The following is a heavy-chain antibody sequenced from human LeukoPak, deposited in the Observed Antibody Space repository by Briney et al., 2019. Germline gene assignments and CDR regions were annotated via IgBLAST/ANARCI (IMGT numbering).Heavy chain of an antibody. Sequence: PSETLSLTCAVSGYSISSGYYWGWIRQPPGKGLEWIGNIYHVGNAYYNPSLKSRVTISVDTSKNQFSLRLTSVTPADTAVYYCARDKGSYGDFDYWGQGTLVTVSS. CDR1: GYSISSGYY. CDR3: ARDKGSYGDFDY. J-gene: IGHJ4*02. V-gene: IGHV4-38-2*02. CDR2: IYHVGNA. D-gene: IGHD5-18*01.